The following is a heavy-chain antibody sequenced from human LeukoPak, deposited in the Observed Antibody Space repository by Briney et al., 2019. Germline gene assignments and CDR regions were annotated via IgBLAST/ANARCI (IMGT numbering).Heavy chain of an antibody. CDR1: GVSINDYY. D-gene: IGHD2/OR15-2a*01. V-gene: IGHV4-4*07. CDR2: IYPSESP. CDR3: ARRASTTGWSFDY. J-gene: IGHJ4*02. Sequence: SETLSLTCSVSGVSINDYYWTWIRQPAGKGLEWIGQIYPSESPKYNPSLESRVTMSVDTSKKQFSVQLTFVTVADTGVYYCARRASTTGWSFDYWGQGTQVTVSS.